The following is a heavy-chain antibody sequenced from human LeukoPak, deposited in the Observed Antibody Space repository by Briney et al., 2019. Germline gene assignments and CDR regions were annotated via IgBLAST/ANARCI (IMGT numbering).Heavy chain of an antibody. V-gene: IGHV3-23*01. Sequence: PGGSLRLSCADSGFSFSDYYMSWIRQAPGKGLEWVSGIGGSGDMTNYADSVKGRFTISRDNSKNTLHLQMNSLRAEDTALYYCAKGSAVTSFEGRHWGQGTLVTVSS. CDR2: IGGSGDMT. CDR3: AKGSAVTSFEGRH. J-gene: IGHJ4*02. D-gene: IGHD4-17*01. CDR1: GFSFSDYY.